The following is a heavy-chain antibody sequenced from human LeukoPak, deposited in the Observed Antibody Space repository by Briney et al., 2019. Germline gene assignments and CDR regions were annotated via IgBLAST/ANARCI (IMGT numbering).Heavy chain of an antibody. Sequence: GGSPRLSCAASGFTFSDYYMSWIRQAPGKGLEWVSYISSSGSTIYYADSVKGRFTISRDNAKNSLYLQMNSLRAEDTAVYYCARSTTTVTTLGYMDVWGKGTTVTVSS. CDR1: GFTFSDYY. D-gene: IGHD4-17*01. J-gene: IGHJ6*03. V-gene: IGHV3-11*01. CDR3: ARSTTTVTTLGYMDV. CDR2: ISSSGSTI.